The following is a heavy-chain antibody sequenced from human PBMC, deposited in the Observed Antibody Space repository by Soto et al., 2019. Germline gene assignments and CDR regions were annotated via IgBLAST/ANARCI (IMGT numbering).Heavy chain of an antibody. J-gene: IGHJ4*02. D-gene: IGHD2-2*01. V-gene: IGHV1-3*01. Sequence: QVQLVQSGAEVKKPGASVKVSCKASGYTFTSYAMHWVRQAPGQRLEWMGWINAGNGNTKYSQKFEGRVTITRDTSASTAYMELSSLRSEDTAVYYCARGRQPAAVGYYFDYWGQGTLVTVSS. CDR1: GYTFTSYA. CDR3: ARGRQPAAVGYYFDY. CDR2: INAGNGNT.